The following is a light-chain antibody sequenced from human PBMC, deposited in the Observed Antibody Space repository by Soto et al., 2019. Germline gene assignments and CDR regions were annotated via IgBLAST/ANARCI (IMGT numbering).Light chain of an antibody. J-gene: IGKJ5*01. Sequence: DIQMTQSPSSLSASVGDRFAMTCRASQSINIYLSWYQRKPGKAPKLLIYAASTLQSGVPSRFSGSGSGTDFTLTISSLQPEDFATYYCQQSYSAPITFGQGTRLEIK. CDR3: QQSYSAPIT. V-gene: IGKV1-39*01. CDR1: QSINIY. CDR2: AAS.